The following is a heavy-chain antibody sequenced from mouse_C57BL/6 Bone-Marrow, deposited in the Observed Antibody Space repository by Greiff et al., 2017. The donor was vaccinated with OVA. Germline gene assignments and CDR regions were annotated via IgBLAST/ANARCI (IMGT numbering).Heavy chain of an antibody. J-gene: IGHJ2*01. CDR2: IDPENGDT. V-gene: IGHV14-4*01. CDR3: TRYSPYFDY. CDR1: GFNIKDGY. Sequence: VQLKQSGAELVRPGASVKLSCTASGFNIKDGYMHWVKQRPEQGLEWIGWIDPENGDTEYASKFQGKATITADTSSNTAYLQLSSLTSEDTAVYYCTRYSPYFDYWGQGTTLTVSS. D-gene: IGHD1-3*01.